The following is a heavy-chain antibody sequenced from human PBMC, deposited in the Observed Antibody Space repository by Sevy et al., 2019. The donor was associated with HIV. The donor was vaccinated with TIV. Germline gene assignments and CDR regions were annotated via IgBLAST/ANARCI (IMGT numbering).Heavy chain of an antibody. J-gene: IGHJ6*02. CDR2: ISGSGGST. Sequence: GGSLRLSCAASGFTFSSYAMSWVRQAPGKGLEWVSAISGSGGSTYYADSVKGRFTTSRDNSKNTLYLQMNSLRAEDTAVYYCAKDLGGSSVPLWPYGMDVWGQGTTVTVSS. CDR1: GFTFSSYA. CDR3: AKDLGGSSVPLWPYGMDV. V-gene: IGHV3-23*01. D-gene: IGHD6-6*01.